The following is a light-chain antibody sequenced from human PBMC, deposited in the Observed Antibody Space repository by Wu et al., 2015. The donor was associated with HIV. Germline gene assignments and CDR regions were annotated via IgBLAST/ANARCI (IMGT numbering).Light chain of an antibody. CDR3: QQYNNWLRT. CDR2: GAS. V-gene: IGKV3-15*01. Sequence: EIVMMQSPDTLSVSPGERATLYCRASQSLSSNLAWYQQKPGQAPRLLIYGASTRAAGIPARFSGSGSGTEFTLTISSLQSEDFAVYYCQQYNNWLRTFGQGTKVEIK. CDR1: QSLSSN. J-gene: IGKJ1*01.